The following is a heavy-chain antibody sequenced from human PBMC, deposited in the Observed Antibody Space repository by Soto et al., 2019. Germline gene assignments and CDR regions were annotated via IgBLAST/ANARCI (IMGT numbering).Heavy chain of an antibody. J-gene: IGHJ6*02. CDR1: GGTFSSYA. D-gene: IGHD2-2*01. CDR3: ARDLCSTSCIYYYYYGMDV. CDR2: IIPIFGTA. V-gene: IGHV1-69*13. Sequence: SVKVSCKASGGTFSSYAISWVRQAPGQGLEWMGGIIPIFGTANYAQKFQGRVTITADESTSTAYMELSSLRSEDTAVYYCARDLCSTSCIYYYYYGMDVWGQGTTVTVSS.